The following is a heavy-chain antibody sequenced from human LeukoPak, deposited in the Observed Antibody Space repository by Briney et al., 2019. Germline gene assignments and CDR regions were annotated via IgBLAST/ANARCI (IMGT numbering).Heavy chain of an antibody. J-gene: IGHJ4*02. CDR2: IYWDGNK. Sequence: SGPTLVKPTPTLKLSCSFSRFAFSTSGVSVGWIRQPPGKAPEWLALIYWDGNKPYRPSMNSRLTITKDSTRNQVVITKTNTVLVETATLYCLHTRIDFYGDYVLDNWGQGTLVTVSS. V-gene: IGHV2-5*02. D-gene: IGHD4-17*01. CDR3: LHTRIDFYGDYVLDN. CDR1: RFAFSTSGVS.